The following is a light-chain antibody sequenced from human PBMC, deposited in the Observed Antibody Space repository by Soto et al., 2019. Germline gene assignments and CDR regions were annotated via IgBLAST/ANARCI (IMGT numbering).Light chain of an antibody. Sequence: DIQMTQSPSSLPASVGDRISITCRASQSIGTYLSWYQQKPGKAPKLLIYGASNLQSGVPSRFSGSGSETGFTLTISSLQPEDFATYYCQQSYSAPRPFGQGTKVVIK. V-gene: IGKV1-39*01. CDR2: GAS. CDR1: QSIGTY. CDR3: QQSYSAPRP. J-gene: IGKJ2*01.